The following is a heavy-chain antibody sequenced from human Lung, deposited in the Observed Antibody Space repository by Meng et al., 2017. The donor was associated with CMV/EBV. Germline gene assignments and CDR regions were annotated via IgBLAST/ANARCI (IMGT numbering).Heavy chain of an antibody. D-gene: IGHD3-3*01. CDR2: INPNCGTT. CDR1: GYTFTDYY. CDR3: ARSPTITIFGVIRTSYFDY. Sequence: SXXVSXXTSGYTFTDYYVHWVRQAPGQGLEWMGIINPNCGTTRYAQKFQGRVTMTRDTSTSTVYMELSSLRSEDTAVYYCARSPTITIFGVIRTSYFDYWXQGTLVTVSS. V-gene: IGHV1-46*01. J-gene: IGHJ4*02.